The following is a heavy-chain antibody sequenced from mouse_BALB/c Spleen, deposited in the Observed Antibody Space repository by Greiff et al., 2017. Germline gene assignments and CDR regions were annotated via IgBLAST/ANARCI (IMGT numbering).Heavy chain of an antibody. CDR3: ARGGFITTATAWFAY. CDR1: GYTFTSYW. J-gene: IGHJ3*01. D-gene: IGHD1-2*01. CDR2: INPSTGYT. Sequence: VQLQESGAELAKPGASVKMSCKASGYTFTSYWMHWVKQRPGQGLEWIGYINPSTGYTEYNQKFKDKATLTADKSSSTAYMQLSSLTSEDSAVYYCARGGFITTATAWFAYWGQGTLVTVSA. V-gene: IGHV1-7*01.